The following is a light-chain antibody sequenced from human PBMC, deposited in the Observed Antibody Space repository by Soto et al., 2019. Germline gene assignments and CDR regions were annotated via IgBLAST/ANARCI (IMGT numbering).Light chain of an antibody. V-gene: IGKV1-8*01. J-gene: IGKJ4*01. CDR1: QGISSY. Sequence: AIRMTQSPSSLSASTGDRVTITCRASQGISSYLAWYQQKPGKAPKLLIYAASTLQSGVPSRFSGRGSGTDFTLTISCLQSEDFATYYCLQYYSYPSSGGGTKVEIK. CDR3: LQYYSYPS. CDR2: AAS.